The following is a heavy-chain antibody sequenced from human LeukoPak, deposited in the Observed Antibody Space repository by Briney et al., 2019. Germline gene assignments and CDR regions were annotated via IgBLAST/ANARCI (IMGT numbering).Heavy chain of an antibody. CDR2: IDHSGST. D-gene: IGHD3-10*01. V-gene: IGHV4-34*01. Sequence: AETLSLTCAVSGGTFRGFFWSWVRQPPGKGPAWICEIDHSGSTNYDPSLESRVTLSVDTSKNQVSLTLNSVTAADTAVYYCARGLRFHIGSGNWFDLWGQGTLVTVSS. CDR1: GGTFRGFF. J-gene: IGHJ5*02. CDR3: ARGLRFHIGSGNWFDL.